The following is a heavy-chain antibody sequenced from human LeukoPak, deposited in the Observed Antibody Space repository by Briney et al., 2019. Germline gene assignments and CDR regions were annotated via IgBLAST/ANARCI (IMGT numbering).Heavy chain of an antibody. CDR3: ARGRVSSSTWYSTYYYFFYMDF. D-gene: IGHD4-11*01. J-gene: IGHJ6*03. V-gene: IGHV4-59*01. Sequence: SETLSLTCTVSDDSITMYYWTWIRQPPGKGLEWIGYVDHTGSTKFNPSLSGRVSISRDTSNNFFSLRLRSVTAADTAVYFCARGRVSSSTWYSTYYYFFYMDFWGKGTTVTVSS. CDR1: DDSITMYY. CDR2: VDHTGST.